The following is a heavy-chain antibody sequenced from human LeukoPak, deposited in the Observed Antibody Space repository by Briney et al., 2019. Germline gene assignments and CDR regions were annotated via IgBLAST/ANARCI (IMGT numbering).Heavy chain of an antibody. J-gene: IGHJ4*02. Sequence: PGGALRLSCGASGLTFSSYSMNWVRQAPGKGLEWVSYISSSSSPIYYADCVKGRFTISRDNSKNTLYLQMNSLRAEDTAVYYCARDPRDSPPTYYFDYWGQGTLVTVSS. CDR1: GLTFSSYS. CDR3: ARDPRDSPPTYYFDY. V-gene: IGHV3-48*01. CDR2: ISSSSSPI.